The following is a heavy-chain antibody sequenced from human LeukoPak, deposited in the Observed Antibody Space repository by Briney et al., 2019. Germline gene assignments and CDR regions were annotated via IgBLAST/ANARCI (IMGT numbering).Heavy chain of an antibody. V-gene: IGHV1-69*13. CDR3: ASPMVYDTYYYYHGMDV. Sequence: SVKVSCKASGGTFSGYAINWVRQAPGQGLEWMGGIIPIFGTSNYAQRFQGRVTISADESTSTAYMELSSLRSEDTAVYYCASPMVYDTYYYYHGMDVWGQGTTVTVSS. D-gene: IGHD2-8*01. J-gene: IGHJ6*02. CDR2: IIPIFGTS. CDR1: GGTFSGYA.